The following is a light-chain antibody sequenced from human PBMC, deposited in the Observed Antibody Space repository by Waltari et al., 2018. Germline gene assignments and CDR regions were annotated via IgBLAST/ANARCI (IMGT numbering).Light chain of an antibody. V-gene: IGKV1D-8*03. J-gene: IGKJ1*01. CDR2: GTS. CDR1: QDISTY. Sequence: VIWMTQSPSLLSAPTGDRVTISCRMSQDISTYFSWYQQKPVKAPELLIFGTSTLQSGVPSRFSGSGSGTDFSLTISGLQSEDFATYYCQQYYTFPWTFGQGTKVEIK. CDR3: QQYYTFPWT.